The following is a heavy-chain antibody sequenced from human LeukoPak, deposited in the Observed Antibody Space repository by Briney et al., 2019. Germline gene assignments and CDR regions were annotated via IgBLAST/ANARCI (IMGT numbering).Heavy chain of an antibody. CDR3: ARGSDDFWSGQNWFDP. J-gene: IGHJ5*02. V-gene: IGHV1-8*02. D-gene: IGHD3-3*01. Sequence: ASVKVSCKASGYTFTDYYVHWVRQAPGQGLEWMGWMNPNSGNTGYAQKFQGRVTMTRNTSISTAYMELSSLRSEDTAVYYCARGSDDFWSGQNWFDPWGQGTLVTVSS. CDR2: MNPNSGNT. CDR1: GYTFTDYY.